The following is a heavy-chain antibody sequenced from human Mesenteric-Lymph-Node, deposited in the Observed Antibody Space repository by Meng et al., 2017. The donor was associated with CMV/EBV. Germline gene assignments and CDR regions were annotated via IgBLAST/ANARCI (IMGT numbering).Heavy chain of an antibody. CDR3: TREHMVRGVIILYYFDY. CDR2: IRSKAYGGTT. Sequence: GGSLRLSCTASGFTFGDYAMSWVRQAPGKGLEWVGFIRSKAYGGTTEYAASVKGRFTISRDDSKSIAYLQMNSLKTEDTAVYYCTREHMVRGVIILYYFDYWGQGTLVTVSS. CDR1: GFTFGDYA. V-gene: IGHV3-49*04. D-gene: IGHD3-10*01. J-gene: IGHJ4*02.